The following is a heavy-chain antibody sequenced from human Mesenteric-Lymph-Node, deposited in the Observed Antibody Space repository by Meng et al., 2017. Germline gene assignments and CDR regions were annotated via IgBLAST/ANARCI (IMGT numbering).Heavy chain of an antibody. V-gene: IGHV4-34*01. Sequence: QVPLQQWGAGLLKSSETLSPTCAVYGGSFSGYYWSWICQPPGKGLEWIGEINHSGSTNYNPSLKSRVTISVDKSKNQFSLNLSSVTAADTAVYYCARVGQWLPIDYWGQGTLVTVSS. CDR2: INHSGST. CDR1: GGSFSGYY. D-gene: IGHD6-19*01. CDR3: ARVGQWLPIDY. J-gene: IGHJ4*02.